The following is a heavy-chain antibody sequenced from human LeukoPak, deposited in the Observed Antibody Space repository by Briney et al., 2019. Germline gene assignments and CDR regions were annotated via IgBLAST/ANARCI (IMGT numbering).Heavy chain of an antibody. D-gene: IGHD2-2*01. CDR2: MYYSGNT. J-gene: IGHJ4*02. V-gene: IGHV4-39*01. CDR1: GGSISSTAYH. Sequence: SQTLSLTCTVSGGSISSTAYHWGWIRQPPGKGLEWIGSMYYSGNTYYNPSLKSRVTMSVDTPKNQFSLKLTSVTAADTAVFYCARQVSYSTSPLGYYFDYWGQGILVTVSS. CDR3: ARQVSYSTSPLGYYFDY.